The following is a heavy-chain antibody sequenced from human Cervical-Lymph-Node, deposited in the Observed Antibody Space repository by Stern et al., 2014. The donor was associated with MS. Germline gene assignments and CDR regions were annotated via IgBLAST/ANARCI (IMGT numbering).Heavy chain of an antibody. CDR2: ISSRSGYI. J-gene: IGHJ6*02. CDR1: GFTFSSYT. V-gene: IGHV3-21*01. D-gene: IGHD5-24*01. Sequence: QLVQSGGGLVKPGGSLRLSCAASGFTFSSYTMNWVRQAPGKGLEWVSSISSRSGYINYADSMKGRITVSRDNAKNSVYLQMNSPRAEDTAVYFCARELEMDYGMDVWGQGTTVTVSS. CDR3: ARELEMDYGMDV.